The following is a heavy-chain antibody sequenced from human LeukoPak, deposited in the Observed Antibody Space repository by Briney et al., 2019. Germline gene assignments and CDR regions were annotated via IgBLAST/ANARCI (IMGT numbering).Heavy chain of an antibody. D-gene: IGHD1-7*01. CDR3: ARPVVDWNYVNDAFDI. J-gene: IGHJ3*02. V-gene: IGHV4-39*01. Sequence: SETLSLTCTVSGGSISSSSYYWGWIRQPPGKGLEWIGSIYYSGSTYYNPSLKSRVTISADTSKNQFSLKLSSVTAADTAVYYRARPVVDWNYVNDAFDIWGQGTMVTVSS. CDR2: IYYSGST. CDR1: GGSISSSSYY.